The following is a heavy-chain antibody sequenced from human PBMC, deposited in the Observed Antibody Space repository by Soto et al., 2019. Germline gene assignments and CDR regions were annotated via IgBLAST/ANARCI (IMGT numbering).Heavy chain of an antibody. J-gene: IGHJ3*01. Sequence: QVQLVQSGAEVKKPGASVKVSCKASGYTFTSYGISWVRQAPGQGLEWMGWISAYNGNTNYAQKLQGRVTMTTDTSXXTAYRELRSLRSNDTAVYYCASGEDYGDYVDAFDLWGQGTMVTVSS. V-gene: IGHV1-18*01. CDR3: ASGEDYGDYVDAFDL. CDR2: ISAYNGNT. CDR1: GYTFTSYG. D-gene: IGHD4-17*01.